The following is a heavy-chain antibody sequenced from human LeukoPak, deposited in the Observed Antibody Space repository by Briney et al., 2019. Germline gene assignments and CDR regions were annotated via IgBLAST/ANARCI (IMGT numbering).Heavy chain of an antibody. J-gene: IGHJ3*02. V-gene: IGHV4-34*01. D-gene: IGHD2-15*01. CDR2: INHSGST. CDR1: GGSFSGYY. CDR3: AREGCSGGSCYRPDAFDI. Sequence: NPSETLSLTCAVYGGSFSGYYWSWIRQPPGKGLEWIGEINHSGSTNYNPSLKSRVTISVDTSKNQFSLKLSSVTAADTAVYYCAREGCSGGSCYRPDAFDIWGQGTMVTVSS.